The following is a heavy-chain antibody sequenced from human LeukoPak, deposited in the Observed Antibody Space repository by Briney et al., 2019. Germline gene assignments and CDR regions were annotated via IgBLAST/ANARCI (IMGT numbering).Heavy chain of an antibody. CDR3: VRHLSAGRPAFDI. Sequence: SETLSLTCTVSGGSINSYYWSWIRQPPGKGLEWIGYIYYSGSTNYNPSLKSRVTISVDTSNNKFSLRVTSLTAADTAVYYCVRHLSAGRPAFDIWGQGAMVTVSS. CDR1: GGSINSYY. CDR2: IYYSGST. V-gene: IGHV4-59*08. D-gene: IGHD2-15*01. J-gene: IGHJ3*02.